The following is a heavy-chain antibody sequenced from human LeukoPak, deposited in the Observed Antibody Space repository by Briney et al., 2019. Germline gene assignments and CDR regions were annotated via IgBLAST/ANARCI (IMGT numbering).Heavy chain of an antibody. J-gene: IGHJ6*03. CDR2: IYTSGST. CDR1: GGSISSYY. V-gene: IGHV4-4*07. D-gene: IGHD3-22*01. CDR3: AVDYDSTGYYFSMDV. Sequence: SETLSLTCTVSGGSISSYYWSWIRQPAGKGLEWIGRIYTSGSTNYNPSLKGRVTISVDTSKNHFSLKLTSVTAADTAVYYCAVDYDSTGYYFSMDVWGKGTTVTVSS.